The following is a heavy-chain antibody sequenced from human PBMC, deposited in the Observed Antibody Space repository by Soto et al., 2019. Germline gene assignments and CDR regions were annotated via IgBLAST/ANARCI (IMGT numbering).Heavy chain of an antibody. CDR3: ARGPVVVAWRYYYYYMDV. Sequence: GASVKVSCKASGYTFTSYDINWVRQATGQGLEWMGWMNPNSGNTGYAQKFQGRVTMTRNTSISTAYMELSSLRSEDTAVYYCARGPVVVAWRYYYYYMDVWGKGTTVTVSS. J-gene: IGHJ6*03. D-gene: IGHD2-15*01. CDR2: MNPNSGNT. V-gene: IGHV1-8*01. CDR1: GYTFTSYD.